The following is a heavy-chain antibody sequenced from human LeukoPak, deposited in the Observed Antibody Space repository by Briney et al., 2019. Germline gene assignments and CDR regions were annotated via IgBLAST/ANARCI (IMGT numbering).Heavy chain of an antibody. J-gene: IGHJ6*02. CDR3: ARLHPDLAPYCSSTSCYSYYYYGMDV. V-gene: IGHV1-18*01. Sequence: ASVKVSCKASGYTFTSYGINWVRQAPGQGLEWMGWINAYNGNTNYAQKLQGRVTMTTDTSTSTAYMELRSLRSDDTAVYYCARLHPDLAPYCSSTSCYSYYYYGMDVWGQGTTVTVSS. CDR2: INAYNGNT. CDR1: GYTFTSYG. D-gene: IGHD2-2*01.